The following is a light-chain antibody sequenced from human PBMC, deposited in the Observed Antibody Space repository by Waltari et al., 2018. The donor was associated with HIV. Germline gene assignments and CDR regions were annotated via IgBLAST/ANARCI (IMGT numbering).Light chain of an antibody. Sequence: QSALTQPRSVSWSPGQSVTISCTGTSSGFGGYNYVSWYQQHPNKAPKLMIYDVTKRPSGFPVRFSGSKSGNTASLTISGLQADDEADYYCCAYAGSYTLFGGGTKVTVL. CDR1: SSGFGGYNY. CDR2: DVT. J-gene: IGLJ3*02. CDR3: CAYAGSYTL. V-gene: IGLV2-11*01.